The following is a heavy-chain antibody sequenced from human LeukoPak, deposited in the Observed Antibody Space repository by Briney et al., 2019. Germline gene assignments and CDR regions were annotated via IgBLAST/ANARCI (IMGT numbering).Heavy chain of an antibody. CDR2: ISYDGSNK. D-gene: IGHD6-13*01. V-gene: IGHV3-30*18. J-gene: IGHJ6*02. CDR3: AKGVSSSWTYYYYGMDV. Sequence: QTGRSLRLSCAASGFTFSSYGMHWVRQAPGKGLEWVAVISYDGSNKYYADSVKGRFTISRDNSKNTLYLQMNSLRAEDTAVYYCAKGVSSSWTYYYYGMDVWGQGTTVTVSS. CDR1: GFTFSSYG.